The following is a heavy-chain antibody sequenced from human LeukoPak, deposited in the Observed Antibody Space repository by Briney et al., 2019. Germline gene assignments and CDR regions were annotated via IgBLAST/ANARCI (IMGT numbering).Heavy chain of an antibody. CDR2: IKQDGSEK. Sequence: GGSLRLSCAASGFTFSSYSMNWVRQAPGKGLEWVANIKQDGSEKYYVDSVKGRFTISRDNAKNSLYLQMNSLRAEDTAVYYCAREYMTPYFDYWGQGTLVTVSS. CDR3: AREYMTPYFDY. J-gene: IGHJ4*02. D-gene: IGHD3-16*01. V-gene: IGHV3-7*01. CDR1: GFTFSSYS.